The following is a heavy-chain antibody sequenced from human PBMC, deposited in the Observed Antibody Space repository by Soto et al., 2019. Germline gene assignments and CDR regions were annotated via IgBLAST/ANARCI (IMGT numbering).Heavy chain of an antibody. V-gene: IGHV3-23*01. J-gene: IGHJ4*02. CDR2: ISANGGST. D-gene: IGHD3-22*01. CDR3: AKDGPYYYDKTQDY. Sequence: PGGSLRLSCAASGFTFTSYVMTWVRQAPGKGLEWVSAISANGGSTYYADSVKGRFTISRDNSKNTLYLQMNSLRAEDTAVYYCAKDGPYYYDKTQDYWGQGTLVTVSS. CDR1: GFTFTSYV.